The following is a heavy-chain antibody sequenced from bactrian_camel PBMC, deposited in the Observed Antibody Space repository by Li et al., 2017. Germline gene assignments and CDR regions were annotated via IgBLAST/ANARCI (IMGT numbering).Heavy chain of an antibody. J-gene: IGHJ4*01. Sequence: VQLVESGGGSVQAGGSLRLSCVLSGYTFSNRCWVWFRQAPGKEREGVAVITRIHGGTAYADSVKGRFTISRDNAKNTLYLQMDSLETGDTAVYYCATAWGVRSSFFANWGQGTQVTVS. D-gene: IGHD6*01. CDR2: ITRIHGGT. CDR1: GYTFSNRC. CDR3: ATAWGVRSSFFAN. V-gene: IGHV3S59*01.